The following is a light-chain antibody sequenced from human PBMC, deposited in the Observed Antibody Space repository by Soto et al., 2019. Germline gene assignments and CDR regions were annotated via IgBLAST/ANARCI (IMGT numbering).Light chain of an antibody. CDR2: DAS. Sequence: EIVMTQSPDTLSLSPGETATLSCRASQSVSSNLAWYQQKPGQAPRLLISDASTRAAGLPARFSGSGSGTEFTLTISSLQSEVFVVYYCQQSNKWPQTFGQGTKVEIK. CDR3: QQSNKWPQT. V-gene: IGKV3-15*01. CDR1: QSVSSN. J-gene: IGKJ1*01.